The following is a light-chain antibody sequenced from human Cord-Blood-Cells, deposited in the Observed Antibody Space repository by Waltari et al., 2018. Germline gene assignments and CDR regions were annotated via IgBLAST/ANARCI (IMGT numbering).Light chain of an antibody. CDR1: PSVSSN. CDR2: GAS. V-gene: IGKV3-15*01. CDR3: QQYNNWPPLT. J-gene: IGKJ4*01. Sequence: ELVMTQSPATLSGSPGERATPPCRASPSVSSNLAWYHQKPGQAPRLLIYGASTRATGIPAKFSGSGSGTEFTLTISSLQSEDFAVYYCQQYNNWPPLTFGGGTKVEIK.